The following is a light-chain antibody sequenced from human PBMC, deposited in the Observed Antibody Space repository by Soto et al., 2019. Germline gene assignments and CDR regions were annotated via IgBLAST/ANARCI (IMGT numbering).Light chain of an antibody. V-gene: IGLV2-11*01. CDR2: DVS. J-gene: IGLJ1*01. CDR1: SSDVGDYNY. Sequence: QSALTQPRSVSGSPGQSVTISCTGTSSDVGDYNYGSWYQQHPGKAPKLMIYDVSKRPSGVPDRFSGSKSGNTASLTISGLQAEDETDYYCCSYAGSYYVFGTGTKVTVL. CDR3: CSYAGSYYV.